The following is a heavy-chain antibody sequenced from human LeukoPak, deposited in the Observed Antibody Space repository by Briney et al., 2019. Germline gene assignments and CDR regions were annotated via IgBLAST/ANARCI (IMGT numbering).Heavy chain of an antibody. CDR1: NDSISSGDYY. Sequence: SETLSLTCTVSNDSISSGDYYWNWIRQPPGKGLEWIGYIFHRGGTSYNPSLKSRILFSVDTSQNQFSLKLNSVTAADTAVYYCARAGGMWEPRDYWGQGTLVTVSS. J-gene: IGHJ4*02. V-gene: IGHV4-30-4*01. CDR3: ARAGGMWEPRDY. CDR2: IFHRGGT. D-gene: IGHD1-26*01.